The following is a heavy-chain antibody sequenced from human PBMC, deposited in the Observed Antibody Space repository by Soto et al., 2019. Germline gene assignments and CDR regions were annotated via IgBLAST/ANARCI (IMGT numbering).Heavy chain of an antibody. Sequence: SETLSLTCAVYGGSFSGYYWSWIRQPPGKGLEWIGEINHSGSTNYNPSLKSRVTISVDTSKNQFSLKLSSVTAADTAVYYCARGSIAARPSYYYYGMDVWGQGTTVTVSS. V-gene: IGHV4-34*01. D-gene: IGHD6-6*01. CDR3: ARGSIAARPSYYYYGMDV. CDR1: GGSFSGYY. CDR2: INHSGST. J-gene: IGHJ6*02.